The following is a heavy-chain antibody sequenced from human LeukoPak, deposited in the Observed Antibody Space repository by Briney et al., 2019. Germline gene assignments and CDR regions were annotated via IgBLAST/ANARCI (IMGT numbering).Heavy chain of an antibody. V-gene: IGHV3-53*04. Sequence: GGSLRLSCEASGFTFSNVWMNWVRQAPGKGLEWVSVIYSRGSTYYADSVKGRFTISRHNSKNTLYLQMNSLRAEDTAVYYCAREAWTRYYFDYWGQGTLVTVSS. CDR2: IYSRGST. CDR3: AREAWTRYYFDY. D-gene: IGHD3/OR15-3a*01. CDR1: GFTFSNVW. J-gene: IGHJ4*02.